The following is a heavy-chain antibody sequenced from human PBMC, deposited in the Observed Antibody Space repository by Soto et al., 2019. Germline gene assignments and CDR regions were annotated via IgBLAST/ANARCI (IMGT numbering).Heavy chain of an antibody. Sequence: QVQLQESGPGLVKPSQTLSLTCTVSGGSISSGGYYWSWIRQHPGKGLEWIGYIYYSGSTYYNPSPKSPVTTPVDTAKNQFSLNLSSVTAADTAVYYCARGVTMVRGVIHTPYFDYWGPGTLVTVSS. CDR1: GGSISSGGYY. J-gene: IGHJ4*02. D-gene: IGHD3-10*01. CDR2: IYYSGST. CDR3: ARGVTMVRGVIHTPYFDY. V-gene: IGHV4-31*01.